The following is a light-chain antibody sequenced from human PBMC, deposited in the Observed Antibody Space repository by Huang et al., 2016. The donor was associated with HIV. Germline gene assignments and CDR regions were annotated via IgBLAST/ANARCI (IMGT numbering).Light chain of an antibody. Sequence: IVLTQSPATLSLSPGERATLSCRASQSVSSYLAWYQQKPGQAPRLLIYDASNRATGIPARFSGSGAGTDFTLTISSLEPEDFGLYYCQQRSNWPTFGGGTKVEIK. CDR3: QQRSNWPT. V-gene: IGKV3-11*01. CDR2: DAS. J-gene: IGKJ4*01. CDR1: QSVSSY.